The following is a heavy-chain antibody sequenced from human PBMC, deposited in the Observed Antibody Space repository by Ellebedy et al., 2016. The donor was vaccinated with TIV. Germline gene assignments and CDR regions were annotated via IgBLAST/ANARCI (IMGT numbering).Heavy chain of an antibody. D-gene: IGHD3-3*01. J-gene: IGHJ4*02. CDR1: GGSISGSNNY. Sequence: SETLSLTCTVSGGSISGSNNYWVWFRQSPGKGLEWIGSIHYSGRTYYNPSLKSRVTISVDTSKNQFSLKLSSVTAADTAVYYCAREATRITIFGVVIIRRYFDYWGQGTLVTVSS. CDR2: IHYSGRT. CDR3: AREATRITIFGVVIIRRYFDY. V-gene: IGHV4-39*07.